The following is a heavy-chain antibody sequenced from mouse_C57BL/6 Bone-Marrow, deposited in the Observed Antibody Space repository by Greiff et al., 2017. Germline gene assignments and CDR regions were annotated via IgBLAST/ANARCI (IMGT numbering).Heavy chain of an antibody. V-gene: IGHV5-2*03. D-gene: IGHD1-1*01. Sequence: EVKVEESGGGLVQPGESLKLSCESNEYEFPSHDMSWVRKTPEKRLELVAAINSDGGSTSYPDTMARRFIISSDNTKKTLYLQMRSLRSEDTALYYGARHAYYGSIAYWGQGTLVTVSA. CDR2: INSDGGST. CDR1: EYEFPSHD. J-gene: IGHJ3*01. CDR3: ARHAYYGSIAY.